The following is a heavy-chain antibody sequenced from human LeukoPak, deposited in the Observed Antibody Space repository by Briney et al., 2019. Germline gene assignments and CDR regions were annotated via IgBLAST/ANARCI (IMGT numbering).Heavy chain of an antibody. D-gene: IGHD6-13*01. J-gene: IGHJ5*02. CDR2: IIPIFGTA. CDR3: AREIAERNDRWFDP. CDR1: GGTFSSYA. Sequence: SVKVSCKASGGTFSSYAISWVRQAPGQGLEWMGGIIPIFGTANYAQKFQGRVTITADESTSTAYMELSSLRSEDTAVYYCAREIAERNDRWFDPWGQGTLVTVSS. V-gene: IGHV1-69*01.